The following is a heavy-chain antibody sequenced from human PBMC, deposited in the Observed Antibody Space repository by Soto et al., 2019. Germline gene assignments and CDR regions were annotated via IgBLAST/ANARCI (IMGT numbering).Heavy chain of an antibody. Sequence: SETLSLTCTVSGGSISSGDYYWSWIRQPPGKGLEWIGYIYYSGSTYYNPSLKSRVTISVDTSKNQFSLKLSSVTAADTAVYYCAREAGQLDPDYYYGMDVWGQGTTVTVSS. CDR3: AREAGQLDPDYYYGMDV. V-gene: IGHV4-30-4*01. D-gene: IGHD1-1*01. CDR1: GGSISSGDYY. J-gene: IGHJ6*02. CDR2: IYYSGST.